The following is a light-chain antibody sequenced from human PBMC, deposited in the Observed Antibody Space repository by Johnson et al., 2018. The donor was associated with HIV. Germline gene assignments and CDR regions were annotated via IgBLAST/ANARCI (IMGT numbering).Light chain of an antibody. CDR2: ENN. Sequence: QSILTQPPSVSAAPGQKVTISCSGSSSDIGKNYVSWYQQLPGTAPKLLVYENNKRPSGIPDRFSGSKSGTSATLDITGLPAGDEAEYYCGTWDSSLSSYVVVTGTKVTVL. CDR1: SSDIGKNY. CDR3: GTWDSSLSSYV. V-gene: IGLV1-51*02. J-gene: IGLJ1*01.